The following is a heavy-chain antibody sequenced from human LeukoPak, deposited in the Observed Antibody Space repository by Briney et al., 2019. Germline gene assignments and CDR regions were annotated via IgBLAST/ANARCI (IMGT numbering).Heavy chain of an antibody. CDR3: ARGPFKLITMVRGVIDYYYYYGMDV. J-gene: IGHJ6*02. CDR2: INHSGST. Sequence: GSLRLSCAASGFIFSSYSMNWVRQPPGKGLEWIGEINHSGSTNYNPSLKSRVTISVDTSKNQFSLKLSSVTAADTAVYYCARGPFKLITMVRGVIDYYYYYGMDVWGQGTTVTVSS. D-gene: IGHD3-10*01. CDR1: GFIFSSYS. V-gene: IGHV4-34*01.